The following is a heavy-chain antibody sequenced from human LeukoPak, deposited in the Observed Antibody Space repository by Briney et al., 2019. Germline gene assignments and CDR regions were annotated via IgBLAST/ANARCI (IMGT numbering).Heavy chain of an antibody. J-gene: IGHJ4*02. CDR2: IQNHGNDK. V-gene: IGHV3-30*02. CDR3: ARESGRSRVGKLLRD. D-gene: IGHD3-10*01. CDR1: GFTFSTQG. Sequence: GGSLRLSCAASGFTFSTQGMHWVRQAPGKGLEWVTFIQNHGNDKRYADSVKGRFTVSRDNPKNTLYLQINSLRAEDTAMYYGARESGRSRVGKLLRDWGQGTLVTVSS.